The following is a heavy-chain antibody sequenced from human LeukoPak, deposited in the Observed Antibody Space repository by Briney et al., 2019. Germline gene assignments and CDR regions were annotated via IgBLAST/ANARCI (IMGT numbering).Heavy chain of an antibody. D-gene: IGHD2-2*01. CDR2: VSISSGTI. CDR3: ARAPGVVPAAPYYYYGMDV. J-gene: IGHJ6*02. CDR1: GFTFSGHN. Sequence: GGSLRLSCAASGFTFSGHNMNWVRQVPGKGLEWISFVSISSGTIYYADSVKGRFRISRDNAKNSLYLQMNSLRAEDTAVYYCARAPGVVPAAPYYYYGMDVWGQGTTVTVSS. V-gene: IGHV3-48*04.